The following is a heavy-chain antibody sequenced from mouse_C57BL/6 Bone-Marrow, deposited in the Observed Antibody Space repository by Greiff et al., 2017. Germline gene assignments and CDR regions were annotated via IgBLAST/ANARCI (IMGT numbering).Heavy chain of an antibody. J-gene: IGHJ4*01. CDR2: IYPGNSDT. Sequence: EVQLQQSGTVLARPGASVKMSCKTSGYTFTSYWMHRVKQRPGQGLEWIGAIYPGNSDTSYNQKFKGKAKLTAVTSASTAYMELSSLTNEDSAVYYCTGDGYYFLAMDYWGQGTSVTVSS. V-gene: IGHV1-5*01. CDR3: TGDGYYFLAMDY. D-gene: IGHD2-3*01. CDR1: GYTFTSYW.